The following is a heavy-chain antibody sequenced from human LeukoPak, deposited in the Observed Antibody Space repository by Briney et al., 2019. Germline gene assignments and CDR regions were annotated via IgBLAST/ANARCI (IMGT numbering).Heavy chain of an antibody. V-gene: IGHV1-24*01. CDR1: GYTLTELP. D-gene: IGHD3-10*01. Sequence: AASVKVSCKVSGYTLTELPMHWVRQAPGKGLEWMGGFDPEDGETIYAQKFQGRVTMTEDTSTDTAYMELSSLRSEDTAVYYCAIQDYYGSGSYYSWGQGTLVTVSS. CDR2: FDPEDGET. CDR3: AIQDYYGSGSYYS. J-gene: IGHJ4*02.